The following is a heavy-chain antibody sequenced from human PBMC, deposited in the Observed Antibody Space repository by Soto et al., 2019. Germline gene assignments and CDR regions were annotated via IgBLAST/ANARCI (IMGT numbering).Heavy chain of an antibody. CDR1: GFTFSSYA. D-gene: IGHD3-10*01. V-gene: IGHV3-23*01. J-gene: IGHJ4*02. Sequence: EVQLLESGGGLVQPGGSLRLSCAASGFTFSSYAMSWVRQAPGKGLEWVSAISGSGGSTYYADSVKGRFTISRDNSKNTLYLQMNSVRAEATAVYYCAKGSVVRGVTYYFDYWGQVTLVTVSS. CDR3: AKGSVVRGVTYYFDY. CDR2: ISGSGGST.